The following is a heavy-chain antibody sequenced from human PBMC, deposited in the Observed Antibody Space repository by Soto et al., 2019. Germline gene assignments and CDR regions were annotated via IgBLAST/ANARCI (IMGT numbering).Heavy chain of an antibody. D-gene: IGHD6-6*01. Sequence: QITLKESGPTLVKPTQTLTLTFTFSGFSLSTSAVGVGWIRQPPGKALEWLALISWDDDKRYSPSLKSRRTITRDTSKNQVVLTIPNMDPVDTATYSGAHRQGSSNFDYWGQGTLVTVSS. J-gene: IGHJ4*02. CDR1: GFSLSTSAVG. CDR3: AHRQGSSNFDY. V-gene: IGHV2-5*02. CDR2: ISWDDDK.